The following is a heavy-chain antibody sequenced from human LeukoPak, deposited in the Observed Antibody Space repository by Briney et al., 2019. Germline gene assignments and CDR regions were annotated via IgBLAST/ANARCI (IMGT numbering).Heavy chain of an antibody. V-gene: IGHV3-33*01. CDR1: GFTFSSYG. Sequence: GGSLRLSCAASGFTFSSYGMHWVRQAPGKGLEWVAVIWYDGSNKYYADSVKGRFTISRDNSKNTLYLQMNSLRAEDTAVYYCASAEAGTYYYFDYWGQGTLVTVSS. CDR2: IWYDGSNK. D-gene: IGHD6-13*01. J-gene: IGHJ4*02. CDR3: ASAEAGTYYYFDY.